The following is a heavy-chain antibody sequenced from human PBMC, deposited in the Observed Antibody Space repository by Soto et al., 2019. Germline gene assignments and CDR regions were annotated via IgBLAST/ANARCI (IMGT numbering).Heavy chain of an antibody. Sequence: ASVKVSCKASGYTFTSYDINWVRQATGQGLEWMGWMNPNSGNTGYAQKFQGRVTMTRNTSISTAYMELSSLRSEDTAVYYCATSTESDYYDSSGHPWDWFDPWGQGTLVTVSS. V-gene: IGHV1-8*01. CDR1: GYTFTSYD. J-gene: IGHJ5*02. CDR2: MNPNSGNT. CDR3: ATSTESDYYDSSGHPWDWFDP. D-gene: IGHD3-22*01.